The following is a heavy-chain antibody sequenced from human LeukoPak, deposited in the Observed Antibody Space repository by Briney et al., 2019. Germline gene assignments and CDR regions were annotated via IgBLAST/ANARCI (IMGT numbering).Heavy chain of an antibody. CDR3: AKGRPHYYDSSSHYYFDY. D-gene: IGHD3-22*01. CDR1: GFTFSSYA. CDR2: ISGSGGST. J-gene: IGHJ4*02. V-gene: IGHV3-23*01. Sequence: GGSLRLSCAASGFTFSSYAMSWVRQAPGKGLEWVSAISGSGGSTYYADSVKGRFTISRDNSKNTLYLQMNSLRAEDTAVYYCAKGRPHYYDSSSHYYFDYWGQGTLVTVFS.